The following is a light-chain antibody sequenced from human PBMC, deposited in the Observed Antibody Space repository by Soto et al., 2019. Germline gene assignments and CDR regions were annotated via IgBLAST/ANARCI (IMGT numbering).Light chain of an antibody. V-gene: IGKV4-1*01. CDR1: QSVLYSSNNKNY. CDR3: QQYYCTPLP. J-gene: IGKJ4*01. CDR2: WAS. Sequence: DIVMTQSPDSLAVSLGERATINCKSSQSVLYSSNNKNYLAWYQQKPGHPPKLLIYWASTRESGVPDRFSGSGSGTDFTLTSSSLQAEDVAVYYCQQYYCTPLPFGGATKGEIK.